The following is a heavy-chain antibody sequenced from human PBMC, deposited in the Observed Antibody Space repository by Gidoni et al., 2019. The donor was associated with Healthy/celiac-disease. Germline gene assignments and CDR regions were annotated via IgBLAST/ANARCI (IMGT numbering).Heavy chain of an antibody. CDR1: GGSFSGYY. CDR2: INHSGST. V-gene: IGHV4-34*01. D-gene: IGHD6-19*01. CDR3: ARARIAVAGPDY. Sequence: QVQLQQWGAGLLKPSETLSLTCAVYGGSFSGYYWSWIRQPPGKGLEWIGEINHSGSTNYNPSLKSRVTISVDTSKNQFSLKLSSVTAADTAVYYCARARIAVAGPDYWGQGTLVTVSS. J-gene: IGHJ4*02.